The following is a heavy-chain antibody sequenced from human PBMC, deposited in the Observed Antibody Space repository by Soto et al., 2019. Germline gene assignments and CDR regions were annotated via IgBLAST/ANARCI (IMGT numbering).Heavy chain of an antibody. CDR1: GFTVSSNY. V-gene: IGHV3-53*02. CDR3: SRSDGGYRYDPFDY. J-gene: IGHJ4*02. Sequence: EVQLVETGGGLIQPGGSLRLSCAASGFTVSSNYMSWVRQAPGKGLEWVSVIYSGGSTYYADSVKGRFTISRDNSKNTLYLQMNRLSAEDTAVYYCSRSDGGYRYDPFDYWGQGPLVTVSS. D-gene: IGHD5-18*01. CDR2: IYSGGST.